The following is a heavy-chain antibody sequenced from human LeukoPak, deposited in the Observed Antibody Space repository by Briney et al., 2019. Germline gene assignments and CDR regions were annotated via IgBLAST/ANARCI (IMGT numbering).Heavy chain of an antibody. D-gene: IGHD2-15*01. Sequence: GGSLRLSCAASGFTFSSYWMSWVRQAPGKGLEWVANIKQDGSEKYYVDSVKGRFTISRDNAKNSLYLQMNSLRAEDTAVYYCARDGGYCSGGSCYWFWYFDLWGRGTLVTVSS. J-gene: IGHJ2*01. CDR3: ARDGGYCSGGSCYWFWYFDL. CDR2: IKQDGSEK. CDR1: GFTFSSYW. V-gene: IGHV3-7*01.